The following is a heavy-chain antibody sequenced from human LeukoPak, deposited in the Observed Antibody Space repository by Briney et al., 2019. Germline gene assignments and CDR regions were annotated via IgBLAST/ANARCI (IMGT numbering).Heavy chain of an antibody. Sequence: ASVKVSCKASGYTFTGYYMHWVRQAPGQGLEWMGWINPNSGGTNYAQKFQGRVTMTRDTSISTAYMELSRLRSDDTAVYYCARDFWCALVPHCSGGSRRDGTDYWGQGTLVTVSS. V-gene: IGHV1-2*02. D-gene: IGHD2-15*01. CDR2: INPNSGGT. CDR1: GYTFTGYY. J-gene: IGHJ4*02. CDR3: ARDFWCALVPHCSGGSRRDGTDY.